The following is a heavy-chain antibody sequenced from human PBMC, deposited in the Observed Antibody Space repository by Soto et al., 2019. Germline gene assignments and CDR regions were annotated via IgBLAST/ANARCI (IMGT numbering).Heavy chain of an antibody. V-gene: IGHV4-31*03. CDR1: GGSISSGGYY. CDR2: IYYSGTT. J-gene: IGHJ6*02. Sequence: QVQLQESGPGLVKPSQTLSLTCTVSGGSISSGGYYWYWIRQHPGKGLEWIGYIYYSGTTYYNPSLKSRVTISLDTSKNQFSLKLGSVIAAATAVYYCAASCVACGGFNYYGMDVWGQGTTVTVSS. D-gene: IGHD2-21*01. CDR3: AASCVACGGFNYYGMDV.